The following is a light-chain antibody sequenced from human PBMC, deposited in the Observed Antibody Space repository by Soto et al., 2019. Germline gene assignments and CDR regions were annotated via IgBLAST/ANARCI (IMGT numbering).Light chain of an antibody. Sequence: VVMTQSEASLSVSPGGCARLSCRASQSVSSDLAWYQQKPGQAPRLLIYDASKRATGIPARFSGSGSGTDFTLTISSLEPEDFAVYHCQQPNNWPTLTCGGGTKVDIK. CDR1: QSVSSD. J-gene: IGKJ4*01. CDR2: DAS. V-gene: IGKV3-11*01. CDR3: QQPNNWPTLT.